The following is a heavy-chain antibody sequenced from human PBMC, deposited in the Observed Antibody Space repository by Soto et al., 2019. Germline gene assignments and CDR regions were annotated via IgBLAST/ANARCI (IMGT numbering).Heavy chain of an antibody. J-gene: IGHJ4*02. D-gene: IGHD6-13*01. Sequence: GGSLRLSCAASGFTFSNAWMSWVRQAPGKGLEWVGRIKSKTDGGTTDYAAPVKGRFTISRDDSKNTLYLQMNSLKTEDTAVYYCAKGGSSWSYFDYWGQGMLVTVS. CDR2: IKSKTDGGTT. CDR3: AKGGSSWSYFDY. V-gene: IGHV3-15*01. CDR1: GFTFSNAW.